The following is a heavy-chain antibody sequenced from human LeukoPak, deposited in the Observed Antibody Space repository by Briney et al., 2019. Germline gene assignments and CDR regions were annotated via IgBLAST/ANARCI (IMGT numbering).Heavy chain of an antibody. V-gene: IGHV3-23*01. CDR2: MRNDGGRT. Sequence: GGSLRLSRAGSRLTFSSYAMSWVRQAPGKGLEWVSSMRNDGGRTYYADSVKGRFSISRDNSKNTVYLQMNGLRAEDTAIYYCAKDAANYPFFFDSWGQGTPVTVSS. J-gene: IGHJ4*02. CDR1: RLTFSSYA. CDR3: AKDAANYPFFFDS. D-gene: IGHD4/OR15-4a*01.